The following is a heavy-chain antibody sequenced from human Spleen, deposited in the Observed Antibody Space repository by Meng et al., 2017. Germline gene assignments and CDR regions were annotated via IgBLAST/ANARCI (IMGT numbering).Heavy chain of an antibody. CDR3: ARGPTTMAHDFDY. V-gene: IGHV4-34*01. J-gene: IGHJ4*02. D-gene: IGHD4-11*01. CDR1: GGSFSDYY. Sequence: VQRHQCVSGWLKPSETLSLPCVVSGGSFSDYYWSWIRQPPGKGLEWIGEINHSGSTNYNPSLESRATISVDTSQNNLSLKLSSVTAADSAVYYCARGPTTMAHDFDYWGQGTLVTVSS. CDR2: INHSGST.